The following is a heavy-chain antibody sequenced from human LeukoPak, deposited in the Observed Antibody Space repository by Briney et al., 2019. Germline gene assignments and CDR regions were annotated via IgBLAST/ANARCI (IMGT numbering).Heavy chain of an antibody. V-gene: IGHV1-2*02. D-gene: IGHD3-3*01. Sequence: GASVKVSCKASGYSFTGYYIHWVRQAPGQGLEWMGWINPNNGGTNYAQKFQGRVTVTRDTSISTAFMELSRLRSDDTAVYYCAREHGGGTIFGLDYYYYMDVWGKGTTVTVSS. CDR2: INPNNGGT. CDR3: AREHGGGTIFGLDYYYYMDV. CDR1: GYSFTGYY. J-gene: IGHJ6*03.